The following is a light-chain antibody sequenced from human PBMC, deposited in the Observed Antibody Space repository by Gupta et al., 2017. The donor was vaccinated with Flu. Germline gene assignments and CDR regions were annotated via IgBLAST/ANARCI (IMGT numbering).Light chain of an antibody. CDR1: GSNIGSSY. J-gene: IGLJ3*02. Sequence: SGSNIGSSYVYWYQQLPRTPPKLLIYKDDQRPSGVPDRFSGSKSGSSASLAISGLRSDDEADYYCSTWDDSLRGPVFGGGTKLTVL. CDR3: STWDDSLRGPV. V-gene: IGLV1-47*01. CDR2: KDD.